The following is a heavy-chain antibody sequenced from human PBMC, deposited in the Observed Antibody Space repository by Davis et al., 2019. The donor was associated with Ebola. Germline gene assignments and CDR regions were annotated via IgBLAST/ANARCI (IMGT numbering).Heavy chain of an antibody. J-gene: IGHJ4*02. CDR2: ISYDGSNK. D-gene: IGHD7-27*01. CDR3: ARDTWLELGFDY. CDR1: GFTFSNYG. Sequence: GGSLRLSCTASGFTFSNYGIHWVRQAPGKGLEWVAVISYDGSNKYYADSVKGRFTISRDNAKNSLYLQMNSLRAEDTAVYYCARDTWLELGFDYWGQGTLVTVSS. V-gene: IGHV3-33*05.